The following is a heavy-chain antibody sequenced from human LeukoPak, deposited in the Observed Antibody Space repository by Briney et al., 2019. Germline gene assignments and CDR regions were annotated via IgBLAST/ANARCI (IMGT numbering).Heavy chain of an antibody. Sequence: GGSLRLSCVASGFSFGSNWMSWVRQAPGKGLEWVANIKQDGSEKNYVDSVKGRFTISRDNAKNSLYLQMNSLRAEDTAVYYCAKGTTTLVVTKIDYWGQGTLVTVSS. D-gene: IGHD4-23*01. J-gene: IGHJ4*02. CDR3: AKGTTTLVVTKIDY. CDR1: GFSFGSNW. V-gene: IGHV3-7*03. CDR2: IKQDGSEK.